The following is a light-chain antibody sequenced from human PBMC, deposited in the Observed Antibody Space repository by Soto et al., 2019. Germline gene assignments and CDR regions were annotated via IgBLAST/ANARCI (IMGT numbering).Light chain of an antibody. Sequence: HSALTQPASVSGSPGQSITMSCTGTSSDVGGYNYVSWYQQHPGKAPKLMIYEVSNRPSGVSNRFSGSKSGNTASLTISGLQAEDEADYYCSSYTSSSPYVFGTGTKVTVL. V-gene: IGLV2-14*01. CDR2: EVS. CDR1: SSDVGGYNY. J-gene: IGLJ1*01. CDR3: SSYTSSSPYV.